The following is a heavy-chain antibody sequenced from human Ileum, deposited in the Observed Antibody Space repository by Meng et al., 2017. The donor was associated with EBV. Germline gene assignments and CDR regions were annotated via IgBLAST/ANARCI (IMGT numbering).Heavy chain of an antibody. CDR3: ARDKIAVAGITGDY. Sequence: QVQLVQSGSELKKPGDSVKVSCQAAGYTFTSSSMNWVRHAPGQGLEWMGWININTGNPTYAQGFTGQFVFSLDTSVSTAYLQIDSLKAEDTAVYYCARDKIAVAGITGDYWGQGTLVTVSS. V-gene: IGHV7-4-1*01. D-gene: IGHD6-19*01. CDR2: ININTGNP. CDR1: GYTFTSSS. J-gene: IGHJ4*02.